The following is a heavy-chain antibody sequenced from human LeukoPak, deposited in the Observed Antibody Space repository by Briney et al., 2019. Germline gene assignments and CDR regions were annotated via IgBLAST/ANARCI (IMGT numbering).Heavy chain of an antibody. CDR3: ASGRTYYYDSSGYYPPFDY. CDR1: GGCFRGYY. Sequence: SERRSLTCGIYGGCFRGYYWRWIRQSTRKGLDWIGEINHSGSTNYNPSLKSRVNISVDTSKNQFSLKLSSVTAADTAVYYCASGRTYYYDSSGYYPPFDYWGQGTLVTVSS. D-gene: IGHD3-22*01. CDR2: INHSGST. J-gene: IGHJ4*02. V-gene: IGHV4-34*01.